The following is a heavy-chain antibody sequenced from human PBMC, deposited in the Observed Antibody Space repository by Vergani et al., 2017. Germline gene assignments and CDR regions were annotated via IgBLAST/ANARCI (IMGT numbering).Heavy chain of an antibody. CDR1: GFTFSSYS. CDR3: ARMGDSSSWNY. J-gene: IGHJ4*02. D-gene: IGHD6-13*01. CDR2: ISSSSSTI. Sequence: EVQLVESGGGLVQPGGSLRLSCAASGFTFSSYSMNWVRQAPGKGLEWVSYISSSSSTIYYADSVKGRFTISRDNAKNSLYLQMNSLRAEDTAVYYCARMGDSSSWNYWGQGTLVTVSS. V-gene: IGHV3-48*04.